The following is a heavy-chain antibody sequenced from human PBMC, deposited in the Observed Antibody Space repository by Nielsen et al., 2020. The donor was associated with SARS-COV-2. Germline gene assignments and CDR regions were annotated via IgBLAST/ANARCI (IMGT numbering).Heavy chain of an antibody. CDR3: AKSTGTYYGPLDN. J-gene: IGHJ4*02. D-gene: IGHD1-26*01. CDR2: IYPGDSET. Sequence: GESLKISCKGSGYNFTSYWIGWVRQMPGKGLEWMGIIYPGDSETRYSPSFQGQVTISADKSISTAYLQWSSLKASDTAIYYCAKSTGTYYGPLDNWGQGTLVTVSS. CDR1: GYNFTSYW. V-gene: IGHV5-51*01.